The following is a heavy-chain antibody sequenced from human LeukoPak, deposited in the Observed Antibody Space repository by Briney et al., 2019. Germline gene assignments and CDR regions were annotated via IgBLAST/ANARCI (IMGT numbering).Heavy chain of an antibody. CDR1: GGSISSYY. CDR3: AGTYYDFWSGRAS. CDR2: IYYSGST. V-gene: IGHV4-59*12. J-gene: IGHJ4*02. Sequence: SETLSLTCTVSGGSISSYYWSWIRQPPGKGLEWIGYIYYSGSTNYNPSLKSRVTISVDTSKNQFSLKLSSVTAADTAVYYCAGTYYDFWSGRASWGQGTLVTVSS. D-gene: IGHD3-3*01.